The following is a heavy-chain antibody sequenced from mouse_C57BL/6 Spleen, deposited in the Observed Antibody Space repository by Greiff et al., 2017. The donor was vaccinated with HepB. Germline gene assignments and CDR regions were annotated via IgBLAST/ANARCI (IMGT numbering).Heavy chain of an antibody. CDR1: GYTFTDYE. D-gene: IGHD2-4*01. Sequence: VKLQESGAELVRPGASVTLSCKASGYTFTDYEMHWVKQTPVHGLEWIGAIDPETGGTAYNQKFKGKAILTADKSSSTAYMELRSLTSEDAAVYYCTRKRLIRGAMDYWGQGTSVTVSS. CDR3: TRKRLIRGAMDY. CDR2: IDPETGGT. V-gene: IGHV1-15*01. J-gene: IGHJ4*01.